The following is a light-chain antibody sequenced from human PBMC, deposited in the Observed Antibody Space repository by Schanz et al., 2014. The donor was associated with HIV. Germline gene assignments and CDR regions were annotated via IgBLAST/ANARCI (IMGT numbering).Light chain of an antibody. CDR3: HLYGRS. J-gene: IGKJ3*01. CDR1: QTVSSHF. V-gene: IGKV3-20*01. Sequence: EIVLTQSPGTLSLSPGERATLSCRASQTVSSHFLAWYQQKPGQAPRLLIFGASNRATGFPDRFSGSASGTEFTLTISRLEPEDFAVYYCHLYGRSFGPGTKVDIK. CDR2: GAS.